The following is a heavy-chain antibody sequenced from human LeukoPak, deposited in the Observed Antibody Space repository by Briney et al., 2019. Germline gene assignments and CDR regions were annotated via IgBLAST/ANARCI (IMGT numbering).Heavy chain of an antibody. Sequence: PLTRPCGKSGLNCKNLAMGWVRHVPRRGLEWVSTISSRGDSTYDADSVKGRFTISRDNSKNSLYLQMNSVRAEDTAVYYCAKGPRPDITVAHTVEKWGQGTLVTVSS. D-gene: IGHD6-19*01. CDR3: AKGPRPDITVAHTVEK. CDR1: GLNCKNLA. V-gene: IGHV3-23*01. CDR2: ISSRGDST. J-gene: IGHJ4*02.